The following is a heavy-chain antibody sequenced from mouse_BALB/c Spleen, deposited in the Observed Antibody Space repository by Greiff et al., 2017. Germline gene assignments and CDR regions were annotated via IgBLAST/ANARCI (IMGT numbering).Heavy chain of an antibody. Sequence: EVKLMESGGGLVQPGGSMKLSCVASGFTFSNYWMNWVRQSPEKGLEWVAEIRLKSNNYATHYAESVKGRFTISRDDSKSSVYLQMNNLRAEDTGIYYCTRYYYGSSHYFDYWGQGTTLTVSS. CDR1: GFTFSNYW. D-gene: IGHD1-1*01. J-gene: IGHJ2*01. CDR3: TRYYYGSSHYFDY. V-gene: IGHV6-6*02. CDR2: IRLKSNNYAT.